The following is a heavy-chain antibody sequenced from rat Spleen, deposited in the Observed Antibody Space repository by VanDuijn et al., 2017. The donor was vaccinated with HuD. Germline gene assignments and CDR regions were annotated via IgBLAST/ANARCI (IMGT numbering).Heavy chain of an antibody. CDR2: ITSAGGNT. V-gene: IGHV5-19*01. Sequence: EVQLVESGGGLVQPGRSLKLSCAASGFTFSNYGMHWIRQAPTKGLEWVASITSAGGNTYYPDSVKGRFTISRDNAETTLYLQMDSLRSEDTATYYCAKRGWYYFDYWGQGVMVTVSS. J-gene: IGHJ2*01. CDR1: GFTFSNYG. CDR3: AKRGWYYFDY.